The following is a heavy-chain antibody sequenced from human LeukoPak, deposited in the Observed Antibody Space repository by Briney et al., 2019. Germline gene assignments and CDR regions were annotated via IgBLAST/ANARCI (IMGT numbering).Heavy chain of an antibody. V-gene: IGHV3-48*01. CDR2: ISFSSGTI. CDR3: ARGQQWLAPDY. J-gene: IGHJ4*02. CDR1: GFTFSTYS. Sequence: GGSLRLSCAASGFTFSTYSMNWVRQAPGKGLEWVSYISFSSGTIYYADSVKGRFTISRDNVENSLYLQMNSLRAEDTAVYYCARGQQWLAPDYWGQGTLVTVSP. D-gene: IGHD6-19*01.